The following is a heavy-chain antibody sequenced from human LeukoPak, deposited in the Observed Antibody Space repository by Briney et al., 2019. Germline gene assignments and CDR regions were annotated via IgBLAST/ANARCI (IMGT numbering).Heavy chain of an antibody. CDR3: ATRKYYDSSGAWDY. J-gene: IGHJ4*02. D-gene: IGHD3-22*01. V-gene: IGHV4-34*01. CDR2: INHSGST. Sequence: TSETLSLTCAVYGGSFSGYYWSWIRQPPGKGLEWIGEINHSGSTNYNPSLKSRVTISVDKSKNQFSLKLSSVTAADTAVYYCATRKYYDSSGAWDYWGQGTLVTVSS. CDR1: GGSFSGYY.